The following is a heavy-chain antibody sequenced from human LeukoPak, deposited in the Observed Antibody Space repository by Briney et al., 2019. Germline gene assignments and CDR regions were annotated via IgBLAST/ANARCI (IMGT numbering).Heavy chain of an antibody. D-gene: IGHD5-12*01. CDR1: GFTFRYNY. CDR3: ARAPGYSGYGYFFDY. V-gene: IGHV3-11*03. CDR2: ISSSSSYT. J-gene: IGHJ4*02. Sequence: NPGECLRHSRRASGFTFRYNYMSWVSQDQGKGLEWVSYISSSSSYTNYADSVKGRFTISRDNAKNTLYLQMNSLRAEDTAVYYCARAPGYSGYGYFFDYWGQGTLVTVSS.